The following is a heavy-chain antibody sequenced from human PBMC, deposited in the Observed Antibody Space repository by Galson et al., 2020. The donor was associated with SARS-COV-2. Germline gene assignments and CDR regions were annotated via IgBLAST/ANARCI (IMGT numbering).Heavy chain of an antibody. Sequence: GGSMRLSCAAYGFTFSNAWMNWVRQAPGKGLEWVGRIKSKTDGGTTDYAAPVKGRFSISRDDSKNTLFLEMNSLKTEDIAVYYCTTVDGYKSAWCQGTLVTVSA. CDR2: IKSKTDGGTT. D-gene: IGHD5-12*01. CDR1: GFTFSNAW. J-gene: IGHJ5*02. V-gene: IGHV3-15*07. CDR3: TTVDGYKSA.